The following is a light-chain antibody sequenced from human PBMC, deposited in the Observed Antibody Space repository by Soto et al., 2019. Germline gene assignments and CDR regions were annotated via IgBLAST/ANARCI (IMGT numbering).Light chain of an antibody. CDR1: QPISDY. Sequence: DIQMTQSPSSLSASVGDRVTITCRTSQPISDYLNWYQQKPGKAPTLLIYTTSNLQSGVPSRFSGSGSATHFTLTISSPQPEDFATYYCQQHYNTPRTCGQGTKVDIK. CDR2: TTS. J-gene: IGKJ1*01. V-gene: IGKV1-39*01. CDR3: QQHYNTPRT.